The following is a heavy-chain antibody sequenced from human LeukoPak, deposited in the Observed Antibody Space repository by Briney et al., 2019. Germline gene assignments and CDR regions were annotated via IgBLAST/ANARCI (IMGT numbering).Heavy chain of an antibody. V-gene: IGHV3-23*01. J-gene: IGHJ4*02. CDR3: AKGYYDSSGYNKLPTFDY. CDR2: ISGSGGST. CDR1: GFTFSGYA. D-gene: IGHD3-22*01. Sequence: GGSLRLSCAASGFTFSGYAMSWVRQAPGKGLEWVSAISGSGGSTYYADSVKGRFTISRDNSKNTLYLQMNSLRAEDTAVYYCAKGYYDSSGYNKLPTFDYWGQGTLVTVSS.